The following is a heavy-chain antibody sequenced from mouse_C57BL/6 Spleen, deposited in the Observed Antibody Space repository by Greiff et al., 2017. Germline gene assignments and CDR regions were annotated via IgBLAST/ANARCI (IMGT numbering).Heavy chain of an antibody. Sequence: EVHLVESGGGLVKPGGSLKLSCAASGFTFSSYTMSWVRQTPEKRLEWVATISGGGGNTYYPDSVKGRFTISRDNAKNTLYLQMSSLRSEDTALYYCARCETYFDVWGTGTTVTVSS. CDR2: ISGGGGNT. CDR1: GFTFSSYT. J-gene: IGHJ1*03. CDR3: ARCETYFDV. V-gene: IGHV5-9*01.